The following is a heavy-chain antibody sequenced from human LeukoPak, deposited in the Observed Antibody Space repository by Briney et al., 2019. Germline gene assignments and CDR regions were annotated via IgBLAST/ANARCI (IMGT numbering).Heavy chain of an antibody. J-gene: IGHJ3*02. Sequence: GASVKVSCKASGYTFTSYYMHWVRQAPGQGLEWMGIINPSGGSTSYAQKFQGRVTITTDESTSTAYMELSSLRSEDTAVYYCASSRPVAARIGGDNAFDIWGQGTMVTVSS. D-gene: IGHD2-15*01. CDR1: GYTFTSYY. CDR3: ASSRPVAARIGGDNAFDI. CDR2: INPSGGST. V-gene: IGHV1-46*01.